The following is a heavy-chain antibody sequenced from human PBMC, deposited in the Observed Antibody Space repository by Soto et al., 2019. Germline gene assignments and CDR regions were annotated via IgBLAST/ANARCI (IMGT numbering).Heavy chain of an antibody. CDR3: ERATSNRTNEY. V-gene: IGHV3-21*01. CDR2: ISFSGDYI. J-gene: IGHJ1*01. CDR1: GFPLEKYG. Sequence: VGSLRLSCAVSGFPLEKYGMNWVRQAPGKGLEWVSSISFSGDYIYYADSVKGRFTISRDNARNSLYLQMNRLGVDDTALYFCERATSNRTNEYWGQGSQVPV. D-gene: IGHD1-1*01.